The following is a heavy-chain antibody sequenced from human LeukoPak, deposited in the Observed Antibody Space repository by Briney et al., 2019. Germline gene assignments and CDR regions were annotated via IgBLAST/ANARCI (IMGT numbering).Heavy chain of an antibody. CDR2: IYTSGST. V-gene: IGHV4-61*02. J-gene: IGHJ4*02. D-gene: IGHD1-26*01. Sequence: SETLSLTCTVSGSSISSGSYYWSWIRQPAGKGLEWIGRIYTSGSTNYNPSLKSRVTISVDTSKNQFSLKLSSVTAADTAVYYCARLEWELAFDYWGQGTLVTVSS. CDR3: ARLEWELAFDY. CDR1: GSSISSGSYY.